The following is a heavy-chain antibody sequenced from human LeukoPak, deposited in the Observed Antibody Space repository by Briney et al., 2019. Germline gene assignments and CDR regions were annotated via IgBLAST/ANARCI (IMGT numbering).Heavy chain of an antibody. V-gene: IGHV3-11*03. D-gene: IGHD1-26*01. CDR3: ASNSGSHNEHFDY. J-gene: IGHJ4*02. CDR1: GFTFSDYY. CDR2: ISSSSSYT. Sequence: GGSLRLSCAASGFTFSDYYMSWIRQAPGKGLEWVSYISSSSSYTNYADSVKGRFTISRDNAKNSLYLQMNSLRAEDTAVYYCASNSGSHNEHFDYWGQGTQVTVSS.